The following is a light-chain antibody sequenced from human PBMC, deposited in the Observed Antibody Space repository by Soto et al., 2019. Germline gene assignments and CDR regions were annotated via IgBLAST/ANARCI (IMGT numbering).Light chain of an antibody. V-gene: IGLV1-40*01. Sequence: QSVLTQPPSVSGAPGQRVTISCTGSSSNIGAGYDVHWYQQLPGTAPKLLIYDNTNRPSGVPDRFSGSKSGTSASLAITGLQAEDEADDYGQSYDRSLSGSRVFGTGTKVTVL. J-gene: IGLJ1*01. CDR1: SSNIGAGYD. CDR2: DNT. CDR3: QSYDRSLSGSRV.